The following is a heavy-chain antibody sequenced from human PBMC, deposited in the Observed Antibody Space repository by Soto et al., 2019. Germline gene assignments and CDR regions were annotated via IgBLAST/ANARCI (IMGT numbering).Heavy chain of an antibody. CDR1: GFTFSIYA. CDR2: ISYDGSNK. V-gene: IGHV3-30-3*01. J-gene: IGHJ4*02. Sequence: QVQLVESGGGVVQPGRSLRLSCAASGFTFSIYAMHWVRQAPGKGLGWVSVISYDGSNKYYACSVKVRFTISRDNSKKSLYLQMNVLRAEKTADYYCARVPSASSRAHFDSWGQGTLVTVSS. D-gene: IGHD2-2*01. CDR3: ARVPSASSRAHFDS.